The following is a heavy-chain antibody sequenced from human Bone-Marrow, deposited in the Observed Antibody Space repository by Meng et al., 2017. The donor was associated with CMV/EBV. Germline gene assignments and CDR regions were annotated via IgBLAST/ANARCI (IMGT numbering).Heavy chain of an antibody. CDR3: ARIGFCSGATCYTGDYSSRHFDY. CDR2: IIPIFGTA. J-gene: IGHJ4*02. D-gene: IGHD2-2*02. CDR1: GGTFSSYT. V-gene: IGHV1-69*05. Sequence: SVKVSCKASGGTFSSYTISWVRQAPGQGLEWMGGIIPIFGTANYAQHFQGRVTITTDASTGTTYLELSSLRSEDTAVYYCARIGFCSGATCYTGDYSSRHFDYWGQGTLVTVSS.